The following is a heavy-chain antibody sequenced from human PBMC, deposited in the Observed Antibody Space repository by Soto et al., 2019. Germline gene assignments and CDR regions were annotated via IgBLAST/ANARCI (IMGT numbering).Heavy chain of an antibody. J-gene: IGHJ4*02. Sequence: GGSLRLSCAASGFTFSNYAMSWVRQAPGKGLEWVSAISGSGGSTYYADSVKGRFTISRDNYKNTLYLRMNSLRAEDTAVFYCAKDRAIRPGSDFDYWGQGTQVTVSS. CDR2: ISGSGGST. D-gene: IGHD3-9*01. V-gene: IGHV3-23*01. CDR3: AKDRAIRPGSDFDY. CDR1: GFTFSNYA.